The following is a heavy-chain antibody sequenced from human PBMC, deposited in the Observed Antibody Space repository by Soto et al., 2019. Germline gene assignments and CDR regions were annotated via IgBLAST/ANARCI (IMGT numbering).Heavy chain of an antibody. CDR1: GFSLSTSGMC. V-gene: IGHV2-70*01. D-gene: IGHD4-17*01. CDR3: ARTYGGNGYFDY. CDR2: IDWDDDK. J-gene: IGHJ4*02. Sequence: ESGPTLVNPTQTLTLTCTFSGFSLSTSGMCVSWIRQPPGKALERLALIDWDDDKYYSTSLKTRLTISKDASKNQVVLTMTNMDPVDTATYYCARTYGGNGYFDYWGQGTLVTVSS.